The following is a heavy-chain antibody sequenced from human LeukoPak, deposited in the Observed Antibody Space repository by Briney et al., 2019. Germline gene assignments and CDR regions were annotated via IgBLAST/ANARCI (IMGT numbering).Heavy chain of an antibody. Sequence: GGSLRLSCAASGFTFSDYYMSWVRQAPGKGLEWVAVISYDGSNKYYADSVKGRFTISRDNSKNTLYLQMNSLRAEDTAVYYCASAEQQWLVGSSWGQGTLVTVSS. CDR1: GFTFSDYY. CDR2: ISYDGSNK. D-gene: IGHD6-19*01. V-gene: IGHV3-30-3*01. J-gene: IGHJ4*02. CDR3: ASAEQQWLVGSS.